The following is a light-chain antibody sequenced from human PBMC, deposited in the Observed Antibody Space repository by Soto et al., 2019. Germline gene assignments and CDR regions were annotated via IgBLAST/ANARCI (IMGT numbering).Light chain of an antibody. V-gene: IGKV3-11*01. Sequence: EIVLTPSPATLSLSPGEKATLSCRASQSINTYLGWYQQKPGQAPRLLIYLASNRAAGVPARFSGSGSGTDFTLTISNVEPEDFAVYYCHQRQSWPRTFGQGTKVDIK. CDR1: QSINTY. J-gene: IGKJ1*01. CDR3: HQRQSWPRT. CDR2: LAS.